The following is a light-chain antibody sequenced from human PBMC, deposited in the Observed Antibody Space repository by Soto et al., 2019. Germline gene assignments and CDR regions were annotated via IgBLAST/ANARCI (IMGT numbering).Light chain of an antibody. CDR3: QQYTGPPTT. CDR2: GAS. Sequence: ENVLTQSPGTLSLSPGERATLSCRASQSVSSNYLAWYQQKPGQAPRLLVYGASSRATGIPDRFSGVGSGTDFTLTITRLEPEDSAVYFCQQYTGPPTTFGQGTRLEIK. J-gene: IGKJ5*01. V-gene: IGKV3-20*01. CDR1: QSVSSNY.